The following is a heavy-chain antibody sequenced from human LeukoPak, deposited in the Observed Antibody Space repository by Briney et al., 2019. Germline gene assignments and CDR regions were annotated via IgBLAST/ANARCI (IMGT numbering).Heavy chain of an antibody. CDR2: FYHSGST. J-gene: IGHJ4*02. D-gene: IGHD1-26*01. CDR1: GYFIRSGFY. CDR3: ARGLGPTTAQSTFDY. V-gene: IGHV4-38-2*02. Sequence: SEALSLTCTVSGYFIRSGFYWGWIRQPPGKGLEWIGSFYHSGSTYYNPSLESRVTISLDTSKNQLSLKLTSVTAADTAVYYCARGLGPTTAQSTFDYWGQGALVTVSS.